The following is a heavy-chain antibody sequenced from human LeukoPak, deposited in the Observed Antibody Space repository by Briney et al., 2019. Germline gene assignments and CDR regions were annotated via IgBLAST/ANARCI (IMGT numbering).Heavy chain of an antibody. V-gene: IGHV1-8*01. CDR3: GTKSPSQYRGSKLHAFEI. Sequence: ASVKVSCKASGYTFTSYDINWVRQATGQGLEWMGWMNPNSGNTGYAEKLQGRFTMTRNNSISAAYKELSSLRSEDTAVYYCGTKSPSQYRGSKLHAFEIWGQGTMVTVSS. CDR1: GYTFTSYD. J-gene: IGHJ3*02. CDR2: MNPNSGNT. D-gene: IGHD1-26*01.